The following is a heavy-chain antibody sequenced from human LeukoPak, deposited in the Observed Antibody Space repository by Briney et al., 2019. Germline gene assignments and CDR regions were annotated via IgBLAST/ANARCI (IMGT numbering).Heavy chain of an antibody. V-gene: IGHV3-23*01. D-gene: IGHD1-1*01. CDR2: ISGSDGST. CDR3: AKDGTGFLNLFHY. Sequence: PGGSLRLSCTASGFTFSNYAMSWVRQAPGKGLEWVSTISGSDGSTYYADSVKGRFTISRDNPRNTLYLQMNSLRAEDTAVYYCAKDGTGFLNLFHYSGQGGQVTVSS. J-gene: IGHJ4*02. CDR1: GFTFSNYA.